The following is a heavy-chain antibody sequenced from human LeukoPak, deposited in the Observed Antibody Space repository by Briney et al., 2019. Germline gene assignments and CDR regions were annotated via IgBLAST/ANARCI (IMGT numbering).Heavy chain of an antibody. Sequence: GGSLRLSCSASGFAFSNYWMHWVRQAPGKGLVWVSRINSDGTTTNYADSVKGRFTISRDNAKNSLFLQMNSLRAEDTAVYYCARKVLSGSRYFDYWGQGALVTVSS. V-gene: IGHV3-74*01. J-gene: IGHJ4*02. CDR1: GFAFSNYW. D-gene: IGHD1-26*01. CDR3: ARKVLSGSRYFDY. CDR2: INSDGTTT.